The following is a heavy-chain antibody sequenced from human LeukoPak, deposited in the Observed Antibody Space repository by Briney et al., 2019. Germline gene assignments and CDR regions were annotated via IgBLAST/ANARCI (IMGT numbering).Heavy chain of an antibody. CDR3: ARDSGNERLGVYFDY. D-gene: IGHD7-27*01. CDR2: IYASGST. CDR1: GDSIGTYY. Sequence: SETLSLTCTVSGDSIGTYYWNWIRQPAGKGLEWIGRIYASGSTNYNPSLDTRIAMSMDTSKNQFSLKLNSVTAADAAVYYCARDSGNERLGVYFDYWGQGTLVTVSS. J-gene: IGHJ4*02. V-gene: IGHV4-4*07.